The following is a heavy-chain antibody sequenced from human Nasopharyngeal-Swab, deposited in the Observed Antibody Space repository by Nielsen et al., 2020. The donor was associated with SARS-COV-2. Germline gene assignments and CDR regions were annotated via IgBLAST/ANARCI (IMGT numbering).Heavy chain of an antibody. J-gene: IGHJ3*02. CDR2: ISSSGSTI. CDR1: GFTFSSYE. V-gene: IGHV3-48*03. Sequence: GGSLRLSCAASGFTFSSYEMNWVRHAPGKGLEWVSYISSSGSTIYYADSVKGRFTISRDNAKNSLYLQMNSLRAEDTAVYYCARDDHTVVVTAVGHDAFDIWGQGTMVTVSS. D-gene: IGHD2-21*02. CDR3: ARDDHTVVVTAVGHDAFDI.